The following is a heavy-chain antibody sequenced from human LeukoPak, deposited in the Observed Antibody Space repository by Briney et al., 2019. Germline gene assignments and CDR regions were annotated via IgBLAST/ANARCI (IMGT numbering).Heavy chain of an antibody. D-gene: IGHD1-26*01. CDR3: ASVTPRAYYCYGMDV. CDR2: IIPIFGTA. V-gene: IGHV1-69*13. CDR1: GGTFSSYA. J-gene: IGHJ6*02. Sequence: SVKVSCKASGGTFSSYAISWVRQAPGQGLEWMGGIIPIFGTANYAQKFQGRVTITADESTSTAYMELSSLRSEDTAVYYCASVTPRAYYCYGMDVWGQGTTVTVSS.